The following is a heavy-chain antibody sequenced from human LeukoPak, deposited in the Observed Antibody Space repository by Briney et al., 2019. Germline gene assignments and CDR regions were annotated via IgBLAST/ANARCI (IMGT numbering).Heavy chain of an antibody. CDR3: ARGGIVVVPASAGYNWFDP. V-gene: IGHV1-69*05. J-gene: IGHJ5*02. CDR1: GGTFSSYA. CDR2: IIPIFGTA. Sequence: SVKVSCKASGGTFSSYAISWVRQAPGQGLEWMGGIIPIFGTANYAQKFQGRVTITTDEFTSTAYMELSSLRSEDTAVYYCARGGIVVVPASAGYNWFDPWGQGTLVTVSS. D-gene: IGHD2-2*01.